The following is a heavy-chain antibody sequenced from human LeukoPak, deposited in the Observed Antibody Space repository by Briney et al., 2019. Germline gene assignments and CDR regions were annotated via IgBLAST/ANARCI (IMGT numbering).Heavy chain of an antibody. CDR2: INPSGGST. CDR1: GYTFTSYY. D-gene: IGHD3-22*01. CDR3: AREYSGSGYPDAFDI. Sequence: ASVKVSCKASGYTFTSYYMHWVRPAPGQGLEWMGIINPSGGSTSYAQKFQGRVTMTRDTSTSTVYMELSSLRSEDTAVYYCAREYSGSGYPDAFDIWGQGTMVTVSS. J-gene: IGHJ3*02. V-gene: IGHV1-46*01.